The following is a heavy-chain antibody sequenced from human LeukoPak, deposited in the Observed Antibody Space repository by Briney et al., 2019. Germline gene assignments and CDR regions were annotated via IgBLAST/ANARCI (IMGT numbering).Heavy chain of an antibody. CDR3: ARTRIAPDY. J-gene: IGHJ4*02. Sequence: SETLSLTCAVYGGSFSGYYWSWIRQPPGKGLESIGEINHSGGTNYNASLKSRVTISVDTSKNQFSLKLSSVTAADTAVYYCARTRIAPDYWGQGTLVTVSS. CDR2: INHSGGT. D-gene: IGHD6-13*01. CDR1: GGSFSGYY. V-gene: IGHV4-34*01.